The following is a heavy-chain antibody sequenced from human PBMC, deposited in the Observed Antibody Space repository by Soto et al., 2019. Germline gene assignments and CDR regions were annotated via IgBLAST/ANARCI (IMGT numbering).Heavy chain of an antibody. V-gene: IGHV1-18*01. J-gene: IGHJ6*03. D-gene: IGHD2-15*01. Sequence: QVQLVQSGAEVKKPGASVKVSCKASGYTFTSYGISWVRQAPGQGLEWMGWISAYNGNTNYAQKLQGRVTMTTDTSTSTADMELRSLRSDDTAVYYCARVRKHRGDIVGVVAATRHYHYYMDVWGKGTTVTVSS. CDR1: GYTFTSYG. CDR2: ISAYNGNT. CDR3: ARVRKHRGDIVGVVAATRHYHYYMDV.